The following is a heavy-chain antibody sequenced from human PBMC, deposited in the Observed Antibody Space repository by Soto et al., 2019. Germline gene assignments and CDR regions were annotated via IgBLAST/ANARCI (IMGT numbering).Heavy chain of an antibody. D-gene: IGHD6-19*01. CDR3: ARAGYSSGWGYYFDY. V-gene: IGHV3-53*01. Sequence: EVQLVESGGGLIQPGGSLRLSCAASGFTVSSNYMSWVRQAQGKGLEWVSVIYSGGSTYYADSVKGRFTISRDNSKNTLYLQMNSLRAEDTAVYYCARAGYSSGWGYYFDYWGQGTLVTVSS. CDR1: GFTVSSNY. J-gene: IGHJ4*02. CDR2: IYSGGST.